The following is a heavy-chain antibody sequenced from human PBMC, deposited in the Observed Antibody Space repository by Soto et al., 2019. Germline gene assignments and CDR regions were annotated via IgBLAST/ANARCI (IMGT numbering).Heavy chain of an antibody. V-gene: IGHV3-33*01. CDR1: GFTFSSYG. CDR3: ARDLRTGSDFAYYYYGMDV. CDR2: IWYDGSNK. J-gene: IGHJ6*02. D-gene: IGHD3-10*01. Sequence: PGGSLRLSCAASGFTFSSYGMHWVRQAQGKGLEWVAVIWYDGSNKYYADSVKGRFTISRDNSKNTLYLQMNRLRAEDTAVYYCARDLRTGSDFAYYYYGMDVWGQGTTVTVSS.